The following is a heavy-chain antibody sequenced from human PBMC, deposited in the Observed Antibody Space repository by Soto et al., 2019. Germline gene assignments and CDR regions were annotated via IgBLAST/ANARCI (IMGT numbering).Heavy chain of an antibody. CDR2: INHSGST. Sequence: SETLSLTCAVYGGSFSGYYWSWIRQPPGKGLEWIGEINHSGSTNYNPSLKSRVTISVDTSKNQFSLKLSSVTAADTAVYYCASIRGYSYGKSDYWGQGTLVTISS. D-gene: IGHD5-18*01. CDR3: ASIRGYSYGKSDY. V-gene: IGHV4-34*01. J-gene: IGHJ4*02. CDR1: GGSFSGYY.